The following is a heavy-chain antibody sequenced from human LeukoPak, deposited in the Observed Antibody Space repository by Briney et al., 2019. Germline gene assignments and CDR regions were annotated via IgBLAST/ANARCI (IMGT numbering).Heavy chain of an antibody. CDR1: GFTFDDYG. Sequence: PGGSLRLSCAASGFTFDDYGMSRVRQAPGKGLEWVSGINWNGGSTGYADSVKGRFTISRGNAKNSLYLQMNSLRAEDTALYYCARDRGINSGSYYSDYWGQGTLVTVSS. V-gene: IGHV3-20*04. D-gene: IGHD1-26*01. J-gene: IGHJ4*02. CDR2: INWNGGST. CDR3: ARDRGINSGSYYSDY.